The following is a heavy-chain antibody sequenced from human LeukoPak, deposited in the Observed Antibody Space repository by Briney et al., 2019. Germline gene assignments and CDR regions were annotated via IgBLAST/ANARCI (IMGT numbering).Heavy chain of an antibody. J-gene: IGHJ4*02. V-gene: IGHV3-23*01. CDR3: ATDVPAAAYYFDY. D-gene: IGHD2-2*01. CDR2: ISGSGGST. CDR1: GFTFGTYW. Sequence: TGGSLRLSCAASGFTFGTYWMTWVRQAPGKGLEWVSAISGSGGSTYYADSVKGRFTISRDNSKNTLYLQMNSLRAEDTAVYYCATDVPAAAYYFDYWGQGTLVTVSS.